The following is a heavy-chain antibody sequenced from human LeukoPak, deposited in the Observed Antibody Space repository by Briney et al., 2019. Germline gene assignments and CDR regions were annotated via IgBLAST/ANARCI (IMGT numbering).Heavy chain of an antibody. CDR1: GYTFTSYG. D-gene: IGHD3-9*01. V-gene: IGHV1-18*01. Sequence: ASVKVSCKASGYTFTSYGISWVRQAPGQGLEWMGWISAYNGNTNYAQKLQGRVTMTTDTSTSTAYMELRSLRSDDTALYYCALGVKSRYFASAIDYWGQGTLVTVSS. CDR2: ISAYNGNT. J-gene: IGHJ4*02. CDR3: ALGVKSRYFASAIDY.